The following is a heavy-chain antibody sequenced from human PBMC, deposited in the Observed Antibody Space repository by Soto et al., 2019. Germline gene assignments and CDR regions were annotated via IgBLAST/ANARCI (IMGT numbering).Heavy chain of an antibody. CDR3: ARQNRYSQKFDP. V-gene: IGHV5-51*01. CDR1: GYGFTSYW. CDR2: IYPGDSDT. Sequence: PGESLKISCNGSGYGFTSYWISWVRHMPGKGLEWMGIIYPGDSDTRYSPSFQGQVTISADKSISTAYLQWSSLKASDTAMYYCARQNRYSQKFDPWGQGTLVTVSS. J-gene: IGHJ5*02. D-gene: IGHD6-13*01.